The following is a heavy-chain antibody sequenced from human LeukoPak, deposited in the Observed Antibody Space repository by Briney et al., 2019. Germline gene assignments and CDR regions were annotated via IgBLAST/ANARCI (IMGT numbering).Heavy chain of an antibody. CDR3: ARDHYYVPDY. Sequence: GGSLRLPCAASGFSFSTSWMHWVRQAPGKGLVWVSRIHSDGIGTTYADSVKGRFTISRDNSKNTLDLQMNNLRAEDTAVYYCARDHYYVPDYWGQGTLVTVSS. D-gene: IGHD3-10*02. CDR2: IHSDGIGT. V-gene: IGHV3-74*03. J-gene: IGHJ4*02. CDR1: GFSFSTSW.